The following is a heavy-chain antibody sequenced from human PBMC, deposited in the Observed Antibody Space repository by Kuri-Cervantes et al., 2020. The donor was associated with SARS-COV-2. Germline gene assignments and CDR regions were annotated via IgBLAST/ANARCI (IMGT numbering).Heavy chain of an antibody. CDR1: GYTFTGHY. V-gene: IGHV1-2*02. Sequence: ASVKVSCKTSGYTFTGHYMHWVRQAPGQGLEWMGWINPNNVITNYAQNFQGRVTMTRDTSISTAYMELSSQRSDDTAIYYCPRQLGDGINYYFDYWGQGALVTVSS. J-gene: IGHJ4*02. CDR3: PRQLGDGINYYFDY. D-gene: IGHD1-1*01. CDR2: INPNNVIT.